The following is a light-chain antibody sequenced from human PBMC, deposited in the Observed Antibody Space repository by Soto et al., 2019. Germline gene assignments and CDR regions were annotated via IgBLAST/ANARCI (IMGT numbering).Light chain of an antibody. CDR1: SSNIGAGYD. CDR3: QSYDSSLSAVV. CDR2: GNS. V-gene: IGLV1-40*01. J-gene: IGLJ2*01. Sequence: HSVLTQPPSVSGAPGQRVTISCTGSSSNIGAGYDVHWYQQLPGTAPKLLIYGNSNRPSGVPDRFSGSKSGTSASLVITGLQAEDEAEYYCQSYDSSLSAVVFGGGTKLTVL.